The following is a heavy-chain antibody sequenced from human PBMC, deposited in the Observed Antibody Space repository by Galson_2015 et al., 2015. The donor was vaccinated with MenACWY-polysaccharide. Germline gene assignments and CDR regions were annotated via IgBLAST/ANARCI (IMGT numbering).Heavy chain of an antibody. D-gene: IGHD2-21*02. CDR2: IKQDGSER. J-gene: IGHJ5*02. CDR3: ARGRVTLGP. CDR1: GFSLSGYW. Sequence: SLRLSCAASGFSLSGYWMSWVRQAPGKGLEWVANIKQDGSERNYVDSVKGRFTISRDNAKNSLDLQTNSLRAEDTAVYYCARGRVTLGPWGQGTLVTVSS. V-gene: IGHV3-7*01.